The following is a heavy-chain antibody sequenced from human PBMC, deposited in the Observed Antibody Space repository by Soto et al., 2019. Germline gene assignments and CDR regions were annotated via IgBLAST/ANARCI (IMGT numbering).Heavy chain of an antibody. CDR3: ARGIYGSGSYYTTPNYYCYGMDV. D-gene: IGHD3-10*01. J-gene: IGHJ6*02. Sequence: SVKVSCKASGCTFSSYAISWVRQAPGQGLEWMGGIIPIFGTANYAQKFQGRVTITADESTSTAYMELSSLRSEDTAVYYCARGIYGSGSYYTTPNYYCYGMDVWGQGTTVTVSS. CDR2: IIPIFGTA. V-gene: IGHV1-69*13. CDR1: GCTFSSYA.